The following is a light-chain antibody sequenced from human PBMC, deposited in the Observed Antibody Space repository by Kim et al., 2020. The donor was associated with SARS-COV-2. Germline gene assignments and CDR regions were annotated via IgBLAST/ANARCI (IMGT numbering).Light chain of an antibody. J-gene: IGKJ4*01. Sequence: ASVGDRVTLTCRASQSIDSLLAWYQEKPGKAPKVLIYDASTLESGVPSRFSGSGSGTEFTLTISSLQPDDFATYYCQQYRSYPLTFGGGTKVDIK. CDR3: QQYRSYPLT. V-gene: IGKV1-5*01. CDR1: QSIDSL. CDR2: DAS.